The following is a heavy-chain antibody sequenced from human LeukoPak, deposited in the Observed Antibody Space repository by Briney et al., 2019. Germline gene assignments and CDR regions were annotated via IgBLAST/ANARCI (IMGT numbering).Heavy chain of an antibody. D-gene: IGHD3-3*01. J-gene: IGHJ4*02. V-gene: IGHV1-46*01. CDR1: GYTFTSYY. CDR2: INPSGGST. CDR3: AKAVRFLTEGFDY. Sequence: ASVKVSCKASGYTFTSYYMHWVRQAPGQGLEWMGIINPSGGSTSYAQKFQGRVTMTRDTSTSTVYMELSSLRAEDTAVYYCAKAVRFLTEGFDYWGQGTLVTVSS.